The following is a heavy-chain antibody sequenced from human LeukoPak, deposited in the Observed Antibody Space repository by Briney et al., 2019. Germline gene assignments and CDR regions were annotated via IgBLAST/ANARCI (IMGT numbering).Heavy chain of an antibody. CDR2: ISFTGNT. J-gene: IGHJ4*02. V-gene: IGHV4-59*01. CDR3: ARRIGCTGGPCYYFDY. CDR1: GGSISSYY. D-gene: IGHD2-8*02. Sequence: SETLSLTCTVSGGSISSYYWTWIRQPPGKGLEWIGYISFTGNTNYNPSLKSRVTISVDTSKNQISLNLSSVTAADTAVYYCARRIGCTGGPCYYFDYWGQGTLVTVSS.